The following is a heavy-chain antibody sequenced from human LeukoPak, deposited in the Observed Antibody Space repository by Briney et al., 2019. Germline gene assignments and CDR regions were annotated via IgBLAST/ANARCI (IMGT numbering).Heavy chain of an antibody. CDR3: ARDPSSRNQGYTIFGPVGGWFDP. CDR2: IKQDGSEK. CDR1: GFTFSSYW. J-gene: IGHJ5*02. D-gene: IGHD3-3*01. V-gene: IGHV3-7*01. Sequence: GGSLRLSCAASGFTFSSYWMSWVRQAPGKGLEWVANIKQDGSEKNYVDSVKGRFTISGDNANNSLYLQMNSLRAEDTAVYYCARDPSSRNQGYTIFGPVGGWFDPWGQGTLVAVSS.